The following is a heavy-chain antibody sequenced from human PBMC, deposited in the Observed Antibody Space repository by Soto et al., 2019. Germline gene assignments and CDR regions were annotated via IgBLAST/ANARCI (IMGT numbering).Heavy chain of an antibody. J-gene: IGHJ4*02. CDR1: GFTFSSYG. Sequence: GGSLRLSCAASGFTFSSYGIHWVRQAPGKGLEWVANIKRDGSEKYYVDSVKGRFTISRDNAKNILYLQMNSLRADDTAVYYCASLEWESTGYADYWGQGTLVTVSS. V-gene: IGHV3-7*03. CDR2: IKRDGSEK. D-gene: IGHD3-3*01. CDR3: ASLEWESTGYADY.